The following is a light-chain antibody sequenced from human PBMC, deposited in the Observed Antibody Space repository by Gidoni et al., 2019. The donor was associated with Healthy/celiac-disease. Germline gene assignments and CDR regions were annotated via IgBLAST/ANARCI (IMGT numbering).Light chain of an antibody. J-gene: IGKJ1*01. V-gene: IGKV3-11*01. CDR2: DAS. CDR1: QSVSSY. CDR3: QQRSNWPRT. Sequence: EIVLTQSPATLSLSPGERATLSCRDSQSVSSYLAWYQQKPGQAPRLLIYDASNRATGIPARFSGSGSGTDFTLNISSLEPEDFAVYYCQQRSNWPRTFGQGTKVEIK.